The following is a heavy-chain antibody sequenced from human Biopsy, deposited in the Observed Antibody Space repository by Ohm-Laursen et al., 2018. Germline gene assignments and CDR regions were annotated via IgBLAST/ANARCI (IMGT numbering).Heavy chain of an antibody. Sequence: SSVKVSCKVSGYTFVSYGITWVRQAPGQGLEWMGKVIPVFGTTDYAQNFQGRLTFTSDESTSTVYMDLTGLRSDDTGIYYFARYASYSGNFGHFDYWGQGTLVTVSS. CDR3: ARYASYSGNFGHFDY. CDR1: GYTFVSYG. D-gene: IGHD1-26*01. CDR2: VIPVFGTT. V-gene: IGHV1-69*15. J-gene: IGHJ4*02.